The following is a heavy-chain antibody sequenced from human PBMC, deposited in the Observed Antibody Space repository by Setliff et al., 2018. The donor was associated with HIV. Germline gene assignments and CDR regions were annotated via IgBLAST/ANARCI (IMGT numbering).Heavy chain of an antibody. J-gene: IGHJ6*03. CDR1: GGIFRREA. V-gene: IGHV1-69*06. Sequence: GASVKVSCKASGGIFRREAISWVRQAPGQGLEWMGGIIPIFGTTNYAQKFQGRVTITADKSTTTSYMELSSLRSEDTAVYYCARARDNEDYYYYYYMDVWGKGTTVTVSS. CDR3: ARARDNEDYYYYYYMDV. D-gene: IGHD2-21*01. CDR2: IIPIFGTT.